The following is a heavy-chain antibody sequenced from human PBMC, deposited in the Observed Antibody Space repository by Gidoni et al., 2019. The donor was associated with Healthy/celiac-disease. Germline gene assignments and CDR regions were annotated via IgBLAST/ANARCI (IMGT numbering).Heavy chain of an antibody. J-gene: IGHJ3*02. CDR2: ITTSGSPI. CDR1: GFTFSSYS. V-gene: IGHV3-48*01. D-gene: IGHD3-16*01. Sequence: EVLLVASGGGLVQPGGSLRLSCAASGFTFSSYSINWVRQAPGKGLEWVSHITTSGSPIYNADSVKGRFTISRDNAKNSLYLQMNSLRAEDTAVYYCARGGDAFDIWGQGTMVTVSS. CDR3: ARGGDAFDI.